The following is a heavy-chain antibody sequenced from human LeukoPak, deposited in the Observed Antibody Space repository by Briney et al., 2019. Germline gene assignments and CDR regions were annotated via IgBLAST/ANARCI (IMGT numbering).Heavy chain of an antibody. D-gene: IGHD3-10*01. CDR3: ARDGYYGSGSYSGHYFDY. CDR1: GGSISSYY. Sequence: SETLSLTCTVSGGSISSYYWSWIRQPPGKGLEWIGYIYYSGSTNYNPSLKSRVTISVDTSKNQFSLKLSSVTAADTAVYYCARDGYYGSGSYSGHYFDYWGQGTLVTVSS. J-gene: IGHJ4*02. V-gene: IGHV4-59*01. CDR2: IYYSGST.